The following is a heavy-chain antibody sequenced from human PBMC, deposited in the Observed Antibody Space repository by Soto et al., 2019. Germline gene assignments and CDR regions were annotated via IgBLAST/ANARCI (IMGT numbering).Heavy chain of an antibody. CDR3: ARDSGWPILNFDN. J-gene: IGHJ4*02. V-gene: IGHV3-30*03. CDR1: DFDFSSYG. D-gene: IGHD3-10*01. CDR2: SSYDGRET. Sequence: PGGSLRLSCAASDFDFSSYGIHWVRQAPGKGLEWVPASSYDGRETFYADSAKGRFTVSKEMSKNTAFLQMNALRHEDTAVYFCARDSGWPILNFDNWGQGTPVTVSS.